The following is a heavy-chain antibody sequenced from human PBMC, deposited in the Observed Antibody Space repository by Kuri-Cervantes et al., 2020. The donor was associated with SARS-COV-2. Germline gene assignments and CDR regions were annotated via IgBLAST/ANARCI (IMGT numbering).Heavy chain of an antibody. CDR3: TTDKDWGLGY. CDR1: GFTFSNAW. Sequence: GGSLRLSCAASGFTFSNAWMSWVRQAPGKGLEWVGRIKSKTDGGTTDYAAPVKGRFTISRDDSKNRLFLQMNSLKAEDTAVYYCTTDKDWGLGYWGQGTLVTVSS. V-gene: IGHV3-15*01. J-gene: IGHJ4*02. CDR2: IKSKTDGGTT. D-gene: IGHD7-27*01.